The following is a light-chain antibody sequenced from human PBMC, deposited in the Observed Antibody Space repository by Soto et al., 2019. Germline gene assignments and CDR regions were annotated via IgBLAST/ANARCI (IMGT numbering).Light chain of an antibody. J-gene: IGKJ2*01. Sequence: EIVMTQSPATLSVSPEESATLSCRASQSISSELAWYQQKPGQPPRLLIYGASTRATGVPARFTGSGSGSDFTLTISGLQSEDFADYYCQQGHNWPLTFGQGTRLEI. CDR2: GAS. CDR3: QQGHNWPLT. V-gene: IGKV3-15*01. CDR1: QSISSE.